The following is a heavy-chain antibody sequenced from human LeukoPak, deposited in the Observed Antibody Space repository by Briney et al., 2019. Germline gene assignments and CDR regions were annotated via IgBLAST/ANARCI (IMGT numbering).Heavy chain of an antibody. Sequence: YPGGSLRLSCAASGFTFSSYAMSWVRQAPGKGLEWVSDISGSGLRRNYADSVKGRFTISRDNSKNTLYLQMNSLRAEDTAVYYCAKRSGGPSPFDYWGQGTLVTVSS. CDR1: GFTFSSYA. CDR2: ISGSGLRR. J-gene: IGHJ4*02. CDR3: AKRSGGPSPFDY. D-gene: IGHD3-3*01. V-gene: IGHV3-23*01.